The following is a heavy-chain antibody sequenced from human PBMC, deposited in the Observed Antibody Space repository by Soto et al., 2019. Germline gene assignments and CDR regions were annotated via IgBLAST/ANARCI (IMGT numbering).Heavy chain of an antibody. V-gene: IGHV5-51*01. CDR2: IYPGDSDT. J-gene: IGHJ6*02. D-gene: IGHD2-2*01. Sequence: PGESLKISCKGSGYSFASYWIGWVRQMTGKGLEWMGIIYPGDSDTRYSPSFQGQVTISPDKSISTAYMQCRSLKASDTARYYCAKRTPAASYYYYGMDVWGQGTMVRVSS. CDR3: AKRTPAASYYYYGMDV. CDR1: GYSFASYW.